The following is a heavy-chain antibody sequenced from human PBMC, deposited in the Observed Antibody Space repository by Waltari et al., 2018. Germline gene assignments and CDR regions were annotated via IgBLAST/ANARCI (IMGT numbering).Heavy chain of an antibody. CDR2: ISSSGSTI. V-gene: IGHV3-48*03. CDR1: GFTFGSYD. CDR3: ARDLGSGSWSYFDY. Sequence: EVQLVESGGGLVQPGGSLRLSCAASGFTFGSYDMNWVRQAPGKGLEWVSYISSSGSTIYYADSVKGRFTISRDNAKNSLYLQMNSLRAEDTAVYYCARDLGSGSWSYFDYWGQGTLVTVSS. D-gene: IGHD6-13*01. J-gene: IGHJ4*02.